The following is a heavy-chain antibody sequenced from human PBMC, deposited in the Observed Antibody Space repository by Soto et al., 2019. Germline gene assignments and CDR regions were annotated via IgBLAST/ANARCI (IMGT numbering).Heavy chain of an antibody. CDR2: IYYSGST. CDR1: GGSISSSSYY. D-gene: IGHD2-21*02. CDR3: ARHYPDGDAPNYYYYYYMDV. Sequence: SETLSLTCTVSGGSISSSSYYWGWIRQHPGKGLEWIGSIYYSGSTYYNPSLKSRVTISVDTSKNQFSLKLSSVTAADTAVYYCARHYPDGDAPNYYYYYYMDVWGKGTTVTVSS. V-gene: IGHV4-39*01. J-gene: IGHJ6*03.